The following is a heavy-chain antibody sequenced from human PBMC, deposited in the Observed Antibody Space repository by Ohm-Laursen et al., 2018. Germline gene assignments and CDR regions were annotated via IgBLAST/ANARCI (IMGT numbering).Heavy chain of an antibody. Sequence: VASVKVSCKASGYTFTGYYMHWVRQAPGQGLEWMGWMNPNSGNTGYAQKFQGRVTMTRNTSISTAYMELSSLRSEDTAVYYCVRDERFDPWGQGTLVTVSS. J-gene: IGHJ5*02. V-gene: IGHV1-8*02. CDR2: MNPNSGNT. CDR1: GYTFTGYY. CDR3: VRDERFDP.